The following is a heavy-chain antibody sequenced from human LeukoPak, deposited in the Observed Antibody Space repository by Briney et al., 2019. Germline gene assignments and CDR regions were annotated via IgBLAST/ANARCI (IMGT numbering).Heavy chain of an antibody. V-gene: IGHV1-18*01. D-gene: IGHD4-11*01. CDR1: GYTFTSYG. J-gene: IGHJ5*02. Sequence: ASVKVSCKASGYTFTSYGISWVRQAPGQGLEWMGWISACNGNTNYAQKLQGRVTMTTDTSTSTAYMELRSLRSDDTAVYYCAIRRATVNNWFDPWGQGTLVTVSS. CDR3: AIRRATVNNWFDP. CDR2: ISACNGNT.